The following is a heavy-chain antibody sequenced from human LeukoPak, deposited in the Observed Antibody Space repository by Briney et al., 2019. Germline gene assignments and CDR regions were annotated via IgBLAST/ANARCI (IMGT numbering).Heavy chain of an antibody. V-gene: IGHV1-69*13. J-gene: IGHJ3*02. D-gene: IGHD6-13*01. CDR2: IIPMFGTS. CDR3: ARGVRAAADAFDI. Sequence: GASVKVSCKASGGTFISYAISWVRQAPGQGLEWMGGIIPMFGTSDYAQKFQGRVTITADESTSTAYMELSSLRSEDTAFYYCARGVRAAADAFDIWGQGTMVTVSS. CDR1: GGTFISYA.